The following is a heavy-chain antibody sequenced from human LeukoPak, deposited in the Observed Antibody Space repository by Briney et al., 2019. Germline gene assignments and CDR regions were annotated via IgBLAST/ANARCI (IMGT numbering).Heavy chain of an antibody. V-gene: IGHV3-73*01. CDR3: TSPYCSGGSCYGPNWFDP. CDR2: IRSKANSYAT. CDR1: GFTFSGSA. J-gene: IGHJ5*02. Sequence: GGSLRLSCAASGFTFSGSAMHWVRQASGKGLEWVGRIRSKANSYATAYAASVKGRFTISRDDSKNTAYLQMNSLKTEDTAVYYCTSPYCSGGSCYGPNWFDPCGQGTLVTVSS. D-gene: IGHD2-15*01.